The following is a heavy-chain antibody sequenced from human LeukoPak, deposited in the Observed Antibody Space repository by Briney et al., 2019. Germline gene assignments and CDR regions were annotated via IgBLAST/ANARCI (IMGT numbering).Heavy chain of an antibody. J-gene: IGHJ6*02. Sequence: PGGSLRLSCAASGFTFSNAWMNWVRQAPGKGLEWVGRIKSKTDGGTTDYAAPVKGRFTISRDDSKNTLYLQMNSLKTEDTAVYYCTTGDYYGSGSIFYYYYYGMDVWGQGTTVTVSS. CDR2: IKSKTDGGTT. V-gene: IGHV3-15*07. D-gene: IGHD3-10*01. CDR1: GFTFSNAW. CDR3: TTGDYYGSGSIFYYYYYGMDV.